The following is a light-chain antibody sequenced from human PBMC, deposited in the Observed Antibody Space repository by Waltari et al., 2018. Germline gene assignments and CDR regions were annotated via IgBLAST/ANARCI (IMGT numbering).Light chain of an antibody. CDR3: CSYAVGTYTWF. Sequence: QSALTQPRSVSGSPGPSVTISCTGPSNTIGDSRYLSWYQQHPGKAPTVVIHDVNRRPSGVPDRFTASKSGNTASLTISGLQAEDEGDYYCCSYAVGTYTWFFGGGTKLTVL. J-gene: IGLJ2*01. CDR1: SNTIGDSRY. CDR2: DVN. V-gene: IGLV2-11*01.